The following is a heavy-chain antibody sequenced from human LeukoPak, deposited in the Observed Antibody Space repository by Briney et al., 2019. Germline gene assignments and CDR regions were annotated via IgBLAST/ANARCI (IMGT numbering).Heavy chain of an antibody. V-gene: IGHV1-2*02. J-gene: IGHJ6*03. Sequence: GASVKVSCKASGYTFIDYYMHWVRQAPGQGLQWMGWINPNSGGTNYAQKFQGRVTVTSDTSISTAYMELSRLRSDDTAVYYCARAGDHRAASQLTGGRYYMDVWGKGTTVTVS. CDR2: INPNSGGT. CDR1: GYTFIDYY. CDR3: ARAGDHRAASQLTGGRYYMDV. D-gene: IGHD2-2*01.